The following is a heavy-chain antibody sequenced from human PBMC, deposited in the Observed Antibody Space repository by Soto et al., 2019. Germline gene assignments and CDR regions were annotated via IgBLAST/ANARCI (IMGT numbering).Heavy chain of an antibody. CDR2: IIPIFGTA. J-gene: IGHJ6*02. Sequence: SVKVSCKAPGGTFSSYAISWVRQAPGQGLEWMGGIIPIFGTANYAQKFQGRVTITADESTSTAYMELSSLRSEDTAVYYCARAYYDSSGYSDYYGMDVWGQGTTVTVSS. CDR1: GGTFSSYA. V-gene: IGHV1-69*13. D-gene: IGHD3-22*01. CDR3: ARAYYDSSGYSDYYGMDV.